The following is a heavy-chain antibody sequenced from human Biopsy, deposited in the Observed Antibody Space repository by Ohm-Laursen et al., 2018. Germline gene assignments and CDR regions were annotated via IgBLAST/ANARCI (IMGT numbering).Heavy chain of an antibody. D-gene: IGHD3-3*01. V-gene: IGHV4-59*01. CDR3: ARTPRDSFWSGSYKRGLWFDP. Sequence: ETLSLTCRVSGGSIISYYWTWIRQPPGKGLEWIGHVYNGGITNYNPSLKSRVTISKDTSKNQFSLQVNSVTAADTAVYYCARTPRDSFWSGSYKRGLWFDPWGQGTLVSVSS. J-gene: IGHJ5*02. CDR1: GGSIISYY. CDR2: VYNGGIT.